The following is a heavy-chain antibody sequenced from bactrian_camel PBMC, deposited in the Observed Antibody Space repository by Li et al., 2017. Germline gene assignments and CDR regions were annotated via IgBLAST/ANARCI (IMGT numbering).Heavy chain of an antibody. D-gene: IGHD6*01. Sequence: QLVESGGGSVQAGGSLRLSCVLSDYSYETNCMAWFRQAPGTEREAVAAIYTGGGSTYYADSVKGRFTNTQDSAKNTVYLQMNALKPEDTAVYYCAEGRGSRGEHCYSLNYWGQGTQVTVSS. CDR3: AEGRGSRGEHCYSLNY. V-gene: IGHV3S25*01. J-gene: IGHJ4*01. CDR2: IYTGGGST. CDR1: DYSYETNC.